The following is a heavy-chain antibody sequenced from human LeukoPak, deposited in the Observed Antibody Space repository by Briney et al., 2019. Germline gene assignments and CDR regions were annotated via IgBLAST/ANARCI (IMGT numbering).Heavy chain of an antibody. Sequence: ASVKVSCTASGYTFTGYYMHWVRQAPGQGLEWMGWINPNSGGTNYAQKFQGRVTMTRDTSISTAYMELSRLRSDDTAVYYCASTYYDFWSGYPEVGYWGQGTLVTVSS. D-gene: IGHD3-3*01. CDR2: INPNSGGT. J-gene: IGHJ4*02. V-gene: IGHV1-2*02. CDR1: GYTFTGYY. CDR3: ASTYYDFWSGYPEVGY.